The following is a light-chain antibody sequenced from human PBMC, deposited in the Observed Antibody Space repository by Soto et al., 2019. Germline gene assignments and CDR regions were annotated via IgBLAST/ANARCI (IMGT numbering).Light chain of an antibody. J-gene: IGLJ3*02. CDR1: SSNIGAGYD. CDR3: QSFDSSLSGWV. CDR2: SNN. V-gene: IGLV1-40*01. Sequence: QAVVTQPPSVSGAPGQRVTISCTGSSSNIGAGYDVHWYQQLPGTAPKPLIYSNNNRPSGVPDRFSGSKSGTSASLAITGLQAEDEADYYCQSFDSSLSGWVFGGGTKLTVL.